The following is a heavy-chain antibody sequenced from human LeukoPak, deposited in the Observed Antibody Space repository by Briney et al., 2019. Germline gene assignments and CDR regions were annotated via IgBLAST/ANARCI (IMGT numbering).Heavy chain of an antibody. V-gene: IGHV4-59*01. CDR3: ARVARRRGYSYGYDY. D-gene: IGHD5-18*01. Sequence: SETLSLTCTVSGRSISSYYWSWIRQPPGKGLEWIGYIYYSGSTNYNPSLKSQFTISVNTSNNQFFLKLSSVTAADTAVYYCARVARRRGYSYGYDYWGQGTLVTVSS. CDR2: IYYSGST. CDR1: GRSISSYY. J-gene: IGHJ4*02.